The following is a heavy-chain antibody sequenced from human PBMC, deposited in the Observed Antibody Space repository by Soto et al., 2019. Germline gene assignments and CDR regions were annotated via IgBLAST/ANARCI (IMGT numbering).Heavy chain of an antibody. CDR2: INTSGGST. D-gene: IGHD3-10*01. Sequence: EVQLLGSGGGLVQPGGSLRLSCAASGFTFSSYAMNWVRQAPGKELEWVSTINTSGGSTYYADSVKGRFTISRDNSKNTLYLQMNSLRAEDTAVYHCAKDPTNHYGSGSYGLFDYWGQGTLVTVSS. V-gene: IGHV3-23*01. J-gene: IGHJ4*02. CDR1: GFTFSSYA. CDR3: AKDPTNHYGSGSYGLFDY.